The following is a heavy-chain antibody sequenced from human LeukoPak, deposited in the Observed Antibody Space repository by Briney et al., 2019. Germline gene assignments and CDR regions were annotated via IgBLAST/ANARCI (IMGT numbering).Heavy chain of an antibody. CDR3: ASRPPYHDCSGGSCYILY. CDR2: IYYSGST. D-gene: IGHD2-15*01. V-gene: IGHV4-39*07. J-gene: IGHJ4*02. Sequence: PSETLSLTCAVSGGSISSSSYYWGWIRQPPGKGLEWIGSIYYSGSTYYNPSLKSRVTISVDTSKNQFSLKLSSVTAADTAVYYCASRPPYHDCSGGSCYILYWGQGTLVTVSS. CDR1: GGSISSSSYY.